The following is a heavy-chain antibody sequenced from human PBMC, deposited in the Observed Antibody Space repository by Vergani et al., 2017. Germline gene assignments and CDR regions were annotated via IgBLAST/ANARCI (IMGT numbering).Heavy chain of an antibody. CDR2: ISGSGGST. D-gene: IGHD2/OR15-2a*01. CDR3: ATDSLGTTNFDY. Sequence: EVQLVESGGGLVQPGGSLRLSCAASGFTFSSYAMSWLRQAPGKGLEWVSAISGSGGSTYYADSVKGRFTISRDNSKNTLYLQMNSLRAEDTAVYYCATDSLGTTNFDYWGQGTLVTVSS. CDR1: GFTFSSYA. J-gene: IGHJ4*02. V-gene: IGHV3-23*04.